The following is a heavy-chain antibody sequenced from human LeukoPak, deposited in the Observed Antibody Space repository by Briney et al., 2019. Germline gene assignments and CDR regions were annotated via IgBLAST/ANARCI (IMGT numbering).Heavy chain of an antibody. CDR2: IKQDGSEK. J-gene: IGHJ3*02. V-gene: IGHV3-7*01. D-gene: IGHD4-17*01. CDR3: ARGEAVTIAFDI. CDR1: GFTFSIYG. Sequence: GGSLILSCAAAGFTFSIYGMSCVRQAPGNGLESVSNIKQDGSEKYYVGSVKGRFIISRDHAKTSLYLQMNSLRAEDTAVYYCARGEAVTIAFDIWGQGKMVTVSS.